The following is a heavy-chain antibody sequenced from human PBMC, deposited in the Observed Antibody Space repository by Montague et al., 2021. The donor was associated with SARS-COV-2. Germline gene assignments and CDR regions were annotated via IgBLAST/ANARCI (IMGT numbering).Heavy chain of an antibody. CDR1: GGSISSGGYY. V-gene: IGHV4-31*03. Sequence: TLSLTCTVSGGSISSGGYYWSWIRQHPGKGLEWIGYIYYSGSTCYNPSLKSRVTISVDTSKNQFSLKLSSVTAADTAVYYCARVRITMIIVVTYFDYWGQGTLVTVSS. D-gene: IGHD3-22*01. CDR2: IYYSGST. J-gene: IGHJ4*02. CDR3: ARVRITMIIVVTYFDY.